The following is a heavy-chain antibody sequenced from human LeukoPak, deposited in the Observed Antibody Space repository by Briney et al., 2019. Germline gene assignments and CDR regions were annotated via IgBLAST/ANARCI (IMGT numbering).Heavy chain of an antibody. CDR2: IYYSGST. Sequence: PSGTLSLACTVSGGSISSSSYYWGWVRQPPGKGLEWIGSIYYSGSTYYNPSLKSRVTISVDTSKNQFSLKLSSVTAADTAVYYCARHPTDYYDSSGLSNMIDYWGQGTLVTVSS. J-gene: IGHJ4*02. CDR1: GGSISSSSYY. D-gene: IGHD3-22*01. CDR3: ARHPTDYYDSSGLSNMIDY. V-gene: IGHV4-39*01.